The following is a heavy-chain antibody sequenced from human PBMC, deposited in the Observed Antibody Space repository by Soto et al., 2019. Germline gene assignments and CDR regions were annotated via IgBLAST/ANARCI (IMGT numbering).Heavy chain of an antibody. D-gene: IGHD2-8*02. CDR1: GGSFSGYY. CDR2: INHSGSN. J-gene: IGHJ4*02. V-gene: IGHV4-34*01. Sequence: QVQLQQWGAGLLKPSETLSLTCAVYGGSFSGYYWTWIRQPPGTGLEWIGEINHSGSNNSNPSLKSRVTVSVDPSKNQFSLKLTSVTAADTAVYYCARDKITGLFDYWGQGTLVTVSS. CDR3: ARDKITGLFDY.